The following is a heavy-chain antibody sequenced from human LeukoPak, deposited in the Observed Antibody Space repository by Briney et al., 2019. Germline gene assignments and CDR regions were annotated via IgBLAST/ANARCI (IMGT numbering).Heavy chain of an antibody. CDR1: GFTFSSYA. J-gene: IGHJ4*02. V-gene: IGHV3-23*01. CDR3: AKCPSVLGYGSGSHFDY. D-gene: IGHD3-10*01. Sequence: PGGSLRLSCAASGFTFSSYAMSWVRQAPGKGLEWVSATSGSGRSTYYADSVKGRFTISRDNSKNTLYLQMNSLRAEDTAVYYCAKCPSVLGYGSGSHFDYWGQGTLVTVSS. CDR2: TSGSGRST.